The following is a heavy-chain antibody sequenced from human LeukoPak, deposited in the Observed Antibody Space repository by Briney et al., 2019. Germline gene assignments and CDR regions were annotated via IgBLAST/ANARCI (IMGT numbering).Heavy chain of an antibody. J-gene: IGHJ5*02. CDR1: GGSISSYY. Sequence: SETLSHTCTVSGGSISSYYWSWIRQPPGKGLEWIGYIYYSGSTNYNPSLKSRVTISVDTSKNQFSLKLSSVTAADTAVYYCARDMEMATRFDPWGQGTLVTVSS. V-gene: IGHV4-59*01. D-gene: IGHD5-24*01. CDR2: IYYSGST. CDR3: ARDMEMATRFDP.